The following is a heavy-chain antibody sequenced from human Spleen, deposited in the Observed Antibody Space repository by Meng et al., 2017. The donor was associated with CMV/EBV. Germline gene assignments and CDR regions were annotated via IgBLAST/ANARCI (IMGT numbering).Heavy chain of an antibody. J-gene: IGHJ4*02. D-gene: IGHD5-12*01. V-gene: IGHV3-74*01. CDR3: ARVFSGYDYYFDY. CDR2: INSDGSRT. Sequence: CAASGFNFSNSWMHWVRQAPGKGLVWVSRINSDGSRTFYADSVKGRFTISRDNAKNTVYLQMNSLRAEDTAVYYCARVFSGYDYYFDYWGQGTLVTVSS. CDR1: GFNFSNSW.